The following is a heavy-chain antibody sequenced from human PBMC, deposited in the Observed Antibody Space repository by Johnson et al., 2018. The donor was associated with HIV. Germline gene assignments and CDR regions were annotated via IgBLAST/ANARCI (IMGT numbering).Heavy chain of an antibody. D-gene: IGHD3-10*01. CDR2: ISSSGRPI. J-gene: IGHJ3*02. Sequence: QVQLAESGGGLVKPGGSLRLPCAASGFSFSDYYMSWIRQSPGQGLEWVSYISSSGRPIYYADPVQGRFTISRDNAKNSLYLQMHSLRAEDTAVYYCAKAHGFGEFMIAFDIWGQGTMVTVSS. V-gene: IGHV3-11*04. CDR1: GFSFSDYY. CDR3: AKAHGFGEFMIAFDI.